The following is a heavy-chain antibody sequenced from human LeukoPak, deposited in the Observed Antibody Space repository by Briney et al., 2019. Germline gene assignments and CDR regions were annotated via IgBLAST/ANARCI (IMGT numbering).Heavy chain of an antibody. D-gene: IGHD2-2*02. V-gene: IGHV4-30-4*08. CDR3: ARGCSSTSCYTRDAFDI. CDR2: IYYSGST. CDR1: GGSISSGHYY. J-gene: IGHJ3*02. Sequence: SETLSLTCTVSGGSISSGHYYWRWIRQPPGKGLEWIGYIYYSGSTYYNPSLKSRVTISVDTSKNEVSLKMSSVTAADTAVYYCARGCSSTSCYTRDAFDIWGQGTMVTVPS.